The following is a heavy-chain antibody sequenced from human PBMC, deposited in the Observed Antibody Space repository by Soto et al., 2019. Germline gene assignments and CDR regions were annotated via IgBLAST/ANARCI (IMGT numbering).Heavy chain of an antibody. CDR3: ERWCYLDY. D-gene: IGHD2-8*02. CDR2: ISGSDGKT. J-gene: IGHJ4*02. V-gene: IGHV3-23*01. CDR1: GFSFGSYA. Sequence: GGSLRLSCAASGFSFGSYALSWVRQAPGKGLEWVSTISGSDGKTFYADSVKGRFSISRDTSQSTLYLQMNSLRADDTAMYCCERWCYLDYWGQGARVTVSA.